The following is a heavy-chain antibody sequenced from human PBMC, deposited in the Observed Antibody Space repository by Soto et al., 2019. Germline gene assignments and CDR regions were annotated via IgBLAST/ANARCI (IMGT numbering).Heavy chain of an antibody. Sequence: QVQLVQSGAEVKMPGASVKVSCKASGYTFMNYGIHWVRQAPGQSLEWMGWIDAGNGDTKYSQNFQGRVTITRDASASTDYMELSSLRSEDTAVYYCARVGVTYLRWFDPWGQGTLVTVSS. D-gene: IGHD2-8*01. CDR2: IDAGNGDT. V-gene: IGHV1-3*01. J-gene: IGHJ5*02. CDR1: GYTFMNYG. CDR3: ARVGVTYLRWFDP.